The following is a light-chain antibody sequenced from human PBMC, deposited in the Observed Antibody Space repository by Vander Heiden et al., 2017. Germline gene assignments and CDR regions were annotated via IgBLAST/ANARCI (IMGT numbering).Light chain of an antibody. Sequence: IVLTQSPATLSSSPGVSATLSGRASQSVNSAFAWYQQTPCRSPRLLIDDLSNMAAGIPARFSGRGSGTDFTLTISSLEPEDVAVYFCQPRLVWPLTFGGGTKVEIK. J-gene: IGKJ4*01. V-gene: IGKV3-11*01. CDR3: QPRLVWPLT. CDR1: QSVNSA. CDR2: DLS.